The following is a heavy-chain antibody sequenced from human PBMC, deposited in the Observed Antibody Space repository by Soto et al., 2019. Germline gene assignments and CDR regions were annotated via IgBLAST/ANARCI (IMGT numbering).Heavy chain of an antibody. D-gene: IGHD6-19*01. CDR3: AKGYLPGIAVAFDY. V-gene: IGHV3-23*01. CDR1: GFTFSSYA. CDR2: ISGSGGST. Sequence: GGSLRLSCAASGFTFSSYAMSWVRQAPGKGLEWVSAISGSGGSTYYVDSVKGRFTISRDNSKNTLYLQMNSLRAEDTAVYYCAKGYLPGIAVAFDYWGQGTLVTVSS. J-gene: IGHJ4*02.